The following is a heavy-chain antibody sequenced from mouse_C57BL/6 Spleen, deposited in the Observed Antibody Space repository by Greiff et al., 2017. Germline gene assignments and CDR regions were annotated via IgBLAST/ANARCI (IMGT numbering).Heavy chain of an antibody. J-gene: IGHJ2*01. CDR1: GYTFTSYW. Sequence: QVQLQQPGAELVKPGASVTLSCKASGYTFTSYWMHWVKQRPGQGLEWIGMIHPNSGSTNYNEKFKSKATLTVDKSSSTAYMQLSSLTSEDSAVYYCARRDGSPPFDYWGQGTTLTVSS. CDR3: ARRDGSPPFDY. D-gene: IGHD1-1*01. V-gene: IGHV1-64*01. CDR2: IHPNSGST.